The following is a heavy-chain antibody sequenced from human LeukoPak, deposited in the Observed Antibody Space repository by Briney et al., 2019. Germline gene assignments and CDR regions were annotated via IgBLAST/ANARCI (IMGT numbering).Heavy chain of an antibody. Sequence: GGSLRLSCAASEFTFSGFWMNWVHQAPGEGLQWVGNIRQDGRQTHYSDAVQGRFTISRDNAQKSLYLQMNSLGPEDTAVYYCARDGQSSGTFDYWGQGTLVTVSS. CDR2: IRQDGRQT. CDR1: EFTFSGFW. J-gene: IGHJ4*02. CDR3: ARDGQSSGTFDY. D-gene: IGHD3-10*01. V-gene: IGHV3-7*01.